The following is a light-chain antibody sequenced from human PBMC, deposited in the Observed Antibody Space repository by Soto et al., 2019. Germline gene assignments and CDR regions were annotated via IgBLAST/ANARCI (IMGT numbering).Light chain of an antibody. V-gene: IGLV1-44*01. Sequence: QSVLTQPPSASGTPGQRVAISCSGSSSNIGSNTVNWYQQLPGPAPKLLIYSNNQRHSGVPARFSASKSGTSAYLAISRLRSEDEADDYCAAWDDGLNGSWVFGGGTKLTVL. CDR1: SSNIGSNT. CDR3: AAWDDGLNGSWV. CDR2: SNN. J-gene: IGLJ3*02.